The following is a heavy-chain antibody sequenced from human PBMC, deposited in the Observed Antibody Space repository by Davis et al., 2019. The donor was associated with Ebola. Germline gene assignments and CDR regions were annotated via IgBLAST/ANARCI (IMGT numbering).Heavy chain of an antibody. CDR3: ARLGAYGSGSYNL. Sequence: SETLSLTCTVSGGSISSHYWSWIRQPPGKGLEWFGYIYHSGSTNYNPSLRSRVTISVDTSKNQFSLSLSSVTAADTAVYYCARLGAYGSGSYNLWGQGTLLIVSS. CDR1: GGSISSHY. CDR2: IYHSGST. V-gene: IGHV4-59*08. D-gene: IGHD3-10*01. J-gene: IGHJ4*02.